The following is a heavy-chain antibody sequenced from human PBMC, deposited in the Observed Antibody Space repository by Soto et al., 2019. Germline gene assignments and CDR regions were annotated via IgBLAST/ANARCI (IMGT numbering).Heavy chain of an antibody. CDR1: GFTFSSYA. J-gene: IGHJ4*02. Sequence: QVQLVESGGGVVQPGRSLRLSCAASGFTFSSYAMHWVRQAPGKGLEWVAVIAYDGRNKYYADSVKGRFTISRDNSKNAVYLQMNSLRIEDTAVDYCAGELDRVSDDWGQGTLVTVSS. D-gene: IGHD1-1*01. CDR2: IAYDGRNK. V-gene: IGHV3-30*04. CDR3: AGELDRVSDD.